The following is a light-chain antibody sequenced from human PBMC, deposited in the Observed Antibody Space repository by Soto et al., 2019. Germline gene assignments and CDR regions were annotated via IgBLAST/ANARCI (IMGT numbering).Light chain of an antibody. CDR3: QQSYSSPRT. CDR1: QNINNY. V-gene: IGKV1-39*01. J-gene: IGKJ1*01. Sequence: DIQMTQSPSSLSASVGDRVTITCRASQNINNYLNWYQQKPGKDPKLMIYAASTLQRGVPSRFSGSGSGTAFTLTISSLQPEDFATYYCQQSYSSPRTFGQGTKVEIK. CDR2: AAS.